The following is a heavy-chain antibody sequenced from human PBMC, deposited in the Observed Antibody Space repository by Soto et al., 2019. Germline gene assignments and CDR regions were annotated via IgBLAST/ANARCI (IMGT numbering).Heavy chain of an antibody. D-gene: IGHD2-15*01. CDR1: GITFSSYW. J-gene: IGHJ6*02. CDR3: AREEVDYYYYGMDV. CDR2: INSDGSST. Sequence: GGSLRLSCAASGITFSSYWMHWVRQAPGKGLVWVSRINSDGSSTSYADSVKGRFTISRDNAKNTLYLQMNSLRAEDTAVYYCAREEVDYYYYGMDVWGQGTTVTVSS. V-gene: IGHV3-74*01.